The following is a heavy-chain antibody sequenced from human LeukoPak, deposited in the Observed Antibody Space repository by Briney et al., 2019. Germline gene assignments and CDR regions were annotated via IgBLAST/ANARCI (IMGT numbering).Heavy chain of an antibody. CDR2: ISSSGSTL. D-gene: IGHD1-26*01. CDR3: AREWSGSFSFDY. CDR1: GFHFRDYY. V-gene: IGHV3-11*01. J-gene: IGHJ4*02. Sequence: GGSLTLSCAASGFHFRDYYMSLIRQAPGEGLEWVSYISSSGSTLFHAVSVKGRFTISRDNAKNSLYLQMNSLRAEDTDVYYCAREWSGSFSFDYWGQGTLVTVSS.